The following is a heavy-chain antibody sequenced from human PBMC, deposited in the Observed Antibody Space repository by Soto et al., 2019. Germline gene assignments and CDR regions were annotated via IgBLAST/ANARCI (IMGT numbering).Heavy chain of an antibody. CDR1: GGSFSGYY. CDR3: ARRPGKARFGELTDWFDP. Sequence: QVQLQQWGAGLLKPSETLSLTCAVYGGSFSGYYWSWIRQPPGKGLEWIGEINHSGSTNYNPSLKSRVTISVDTSKNQFSLKLSSVTAADTAVYYCARRPGKARFGELTDWFDPWGQGTLVTVSS. D-gene: IGHD3-10*01. J-gene: IGHJ5*02. CDR2: INHSGST. V-gene: IGHV4-34*01.